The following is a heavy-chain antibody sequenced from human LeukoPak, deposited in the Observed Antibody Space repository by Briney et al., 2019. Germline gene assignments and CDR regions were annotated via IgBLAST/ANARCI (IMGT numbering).Heavy chain of an antibody. CDR3: ASEVVGATNRYFDL. CDR1: GYTFTGYY. V-gene: IGHV1-2*06. D-gene: IGHD1-26*01. CDR2: INPNSGGT. J-gene: IGHJ2*01. Sequence: ASVKVSCKASGYTFTGYYMPWVRQAPGQGLEWMGRINPNSGGTNYAQKFQGRVTMTRDTSISTAYMELSRLRSDDTAVYHCASEVVGATNRYFDLWGRGTLVTVSS.